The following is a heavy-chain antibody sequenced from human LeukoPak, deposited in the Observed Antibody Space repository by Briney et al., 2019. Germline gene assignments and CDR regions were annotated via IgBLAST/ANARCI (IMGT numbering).Heavy chain of an antibody. CDR1: GDSVSTNSAA. CDR2: TYYRTKWDN. J-gene: IGHJ3*02. CDR3: ARYYYGSGSANGFDI. Sequence: SQTLSLTCAISGDSVSTNSAAWNWIRQSPSRGLEWLGRTYYRTKWDNDYAASVKSRIIINPDTSKNQFSLHLNSVTPEDSAVYYCARYYYGSGSANGFDIWGQGTMVTVSS. V-gene: IGHV6-1*01. D-gene: IGHD3-10*01.